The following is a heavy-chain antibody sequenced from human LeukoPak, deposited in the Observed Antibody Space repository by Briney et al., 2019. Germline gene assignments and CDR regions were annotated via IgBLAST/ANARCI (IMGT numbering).Heavy chain of an antibody. J-gene: IGHJ4*02. CDR2: ISGSGSSI. V-gene: IGHV3-23*01. CDR1: GFTFSSYA. Sequence: GGSLRVSCAASGFTFSSYAMSWVRQAPGKGLEWVSPISGSGSSIYYADSVKGRFTISRDNSKNTLYLQMNSLRAEDTAVYYCVKALYDNSGFLDFWGQGTLVTVSS. CDR3: VKALYDNSGFLDF. D-gene: IGHD3-22*01.